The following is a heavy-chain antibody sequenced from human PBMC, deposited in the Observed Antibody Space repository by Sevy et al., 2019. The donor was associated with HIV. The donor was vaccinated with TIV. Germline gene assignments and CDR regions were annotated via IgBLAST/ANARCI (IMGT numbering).Heavy chain of an antibody. CDR3: AKDFGPTDGSDSDAYSDALDI. V-gene: IGHV3-30*18. CDR2: ISYDGSEK. D-gene: IGHD3-16*01. Sequence: GGSLRLSCAGSRSIFTNYGIHWVRQAPGKGLEWLAAISYDGSEKFYEGSVKGRFTVSKDSSNKTVELFMSGLRVEDTAMYFCAKDFGPTDGSDSDAYSDALDIWGQGTMVTVSS. CDR1: RSIFTNYG. J-gene: IGHJ3*02.